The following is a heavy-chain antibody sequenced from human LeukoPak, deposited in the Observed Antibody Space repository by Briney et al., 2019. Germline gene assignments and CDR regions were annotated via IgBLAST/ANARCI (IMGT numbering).Heavy chain of an antibody. Sequence: SQTLSLTCAISGDSVSGNSTTRNWIRQSPSRGLEWLGRTYYRSRWYYDYAISVKSRVTINPDTSTNQFSLQLNSVTPEDTAVYYCARTVTATTLGMDVWGQGTTVTVSS. CDR3: ARTVTATTLGMDV. D-gene: IGHD1-7*01. CDR1: GDSVSGNSTT. J-gene: IGHJ6*02. CDR2: TYYRSRWYY. V-gene: IGHV6-1*01.